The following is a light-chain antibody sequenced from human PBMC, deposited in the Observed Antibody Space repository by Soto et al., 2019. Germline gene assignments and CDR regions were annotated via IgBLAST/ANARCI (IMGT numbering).Light chain of an antibody. CDR2: EVI. CDR3: SSYTSTSTYV. CDR1: SSDVGGYHY. J-gene: IGLJ1*01. Sequence: QSVLTRPASVSGSPGQSITISCTGTSSDVGGYHYVSWYQQHPGKAPKLMIYEVINRPSGVSNRFSASKSGNTASLTISGLQAEEEADYYCSSYTSTSTYVFGTGTKVTVL. V-gene: IGLV2-14*01.